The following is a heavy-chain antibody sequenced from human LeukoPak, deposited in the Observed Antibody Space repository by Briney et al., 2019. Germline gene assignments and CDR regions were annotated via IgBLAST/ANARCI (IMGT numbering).Heavy chain of an antibody. CDR1: GGSISSSSYY. Sequence: SETLSLTCSVSGGSISSSSYYWGWIRQPPGKGLEWIGSIHYSGSTNYNPSLKSRVTISVDTSKNQFSLKLSSVTAADTAVYYCARGYCSGGSCYSYYYYNYMDVWGKGTTVTVSS. D-gene: IGHD2-15*01. V-gene: IGHV4-39*07. CDR2: IHYSGST. CDR3: ARGYCSGGSCYSYYYYNYMDV. J-gene: IGHJ6*03.